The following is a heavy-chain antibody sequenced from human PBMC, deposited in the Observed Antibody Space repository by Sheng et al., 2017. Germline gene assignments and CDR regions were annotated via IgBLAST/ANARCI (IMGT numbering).Heavy chain of an antibody. V-gene: IGHV4-34*01. D-gene: IGHD6-19*01. CDR3: ARGRGSGWLNDY. Sequence: QVQLQQWGAGLLKPSETLSLTCAVYGGSFSGYYWSWIRQPPGKGLEWIGEINHSGSTNYNPSLKSRVTISVDTSKNQFSLKLSSVTAADTAVYYCARGRGSGWLNDYWGQGTLVTVSS. J-gene: IGHJ4*02. CDR2: INHSGST. CDR1: GGSFSGYY.